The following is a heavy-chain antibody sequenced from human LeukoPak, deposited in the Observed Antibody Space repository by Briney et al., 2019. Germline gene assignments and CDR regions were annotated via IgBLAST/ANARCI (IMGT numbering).Heavy chain of an antibody. V-gene: IGHV1-2*02. CDR2: INPNSGGT. J-gene: IGHJ5*02. CDR3: ARADRLDGGPYLIGP. CDR1: GYSFADYY. D-gene: IGHD2-21*01. Sequence: ASVKVSCKTSGYSFADYYMHWVRQAPGQGLEWMGWINPNSGGTSSAQKFQGRVTMTRDTSITTVYMEVSWLTSDDTAIYYCARADRLDGGPYLIGPWGQGTLVTVSS.